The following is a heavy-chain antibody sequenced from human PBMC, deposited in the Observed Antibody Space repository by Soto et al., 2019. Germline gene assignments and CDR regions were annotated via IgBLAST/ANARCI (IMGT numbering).Heavy chain of an antibody. CDR2: INPSGGST. D-gene: IGHD6-19*01. J-gene: IGHJ6*02. CDR3: AREFSSGWYRNYYYGMDV. Sequence: QVQLVQSGAEVKKPGASVKVSCKASGYTFTSYYMHWVRQAPGQGLEWMGIINPSGGSTSYAQKFQGRVTMTRDTSTSPVYMELSSLRSEDTAVYYCAREFSSGWYRNYYYGMDVWGQGTTVTVSS. CDR1: GYTFTSYY. V-gene: IGHV1-46*01.